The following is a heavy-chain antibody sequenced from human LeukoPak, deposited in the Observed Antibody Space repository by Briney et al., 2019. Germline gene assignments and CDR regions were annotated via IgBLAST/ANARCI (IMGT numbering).Heavy chain of an antibody. CDR2: INWNGGST. J-gene: IGHJ6*03. D-gene: IGHD6-19*01. Sequence: GGSLRLSCAASGFTFSSYAMSWVRQAPGKGLEWVSGINWNGGSTGYADSVKGRFTISRDNAKNSLYLQMNSLRAEDTALYYCAREQWLVTSGYMDVWGKGTTVTVSS. CDR1: GFTFSSYA. CDR3: AREQWLVTSGYMDV. V-gene: IGHV3-20*04.